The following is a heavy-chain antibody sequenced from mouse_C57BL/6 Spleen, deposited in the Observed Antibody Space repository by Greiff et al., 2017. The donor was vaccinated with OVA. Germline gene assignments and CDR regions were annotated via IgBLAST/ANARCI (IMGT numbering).Heavy chain of an antibody. Sequence: QVQLQQSGPELVKPGASVKISCKASGYAFSSSWMNWVKQRPGKGLEWIGRIHPGDGDTNYNGKFKGKATLTADKSSSTAYMQLSSLTSEDSAVYFCASYYGSSLDYWGQGTTLTVSS. CDR2: IHPGDGDT. CDR3: ASYYGSSLDY. D-gene: IGHD1-1*01. V-gene: IGHV1-82*01. CDR1: GYAFSSSW. J-gene: IGHJ2*01.